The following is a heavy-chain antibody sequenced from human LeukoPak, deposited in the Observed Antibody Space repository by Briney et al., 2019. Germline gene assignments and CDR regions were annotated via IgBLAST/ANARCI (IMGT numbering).Heavy chain of an antibody. D-gene: IGHD6-13*01. CDR2: IKSKTDGGTT. CDR1: GFTFSNAW. J-gene: IGHJ4*02. CDR3: TTENWYSSSWYSDY. V-gene: IGHV3-15*01. Sequence: GGSLRLSCAASGFTFSNAWMSWVRQAPGKGLEWVGRIKSKTDGGTTDYAAPVKGRFTISRDDSKNTLYLQMNSLKTEDTAVYYCTTENWYSSSWYSDYWGQGTLVTVSS.